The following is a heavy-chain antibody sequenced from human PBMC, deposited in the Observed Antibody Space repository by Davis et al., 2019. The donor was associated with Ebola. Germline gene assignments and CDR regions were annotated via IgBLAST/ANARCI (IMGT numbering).Heavy chain of an antibody. J-gene: IGHJ6*02. CDR3: ARGQSGWYEDYYYYGMDV. CDR2: IYYSGIT. Sequence: SETLSLTCTVSGGSISSYYWSWIRQPPGKGLEWIGYIYYSGITNYNPSLKSRVTISVDTSKNQFSLKLSSVTAADTAVYYCARGQSGWYEDYYYYGMDVWGQGTTVTVSS. D-gene: IGHD6-19*01. CDR1: GGSISSYY. V-gene: IGHV4-59*01.